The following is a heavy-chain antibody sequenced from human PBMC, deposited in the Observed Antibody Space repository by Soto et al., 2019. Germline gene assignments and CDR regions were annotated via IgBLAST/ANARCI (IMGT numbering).Heavy chain of an antibody. Sequence: QVQLVQSGAEVKQPGASVMLSCKASGYTFTTYTMNWVRQAPGQRLEWMGWINPVNGNTKSSQKFQDRVIITRDTSASTAYMELRSLRSEDTAVYYCARGIATGQLDPWGQGTLVIVSS. V-gene: IGHV1-3*01. CDR1: GYTFTTYT. CDR2: INPVNGNT. D-gene: IGHD6-13*01. J-gene: IGHJ5*02. CDR3: ARGIATGQLDP.